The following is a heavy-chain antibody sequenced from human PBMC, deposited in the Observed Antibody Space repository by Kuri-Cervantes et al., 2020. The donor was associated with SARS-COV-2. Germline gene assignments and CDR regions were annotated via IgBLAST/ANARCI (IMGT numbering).Heavy chain of an antibody. Sequence: SETLSLTCYVCVGTFSHTTGSWIRPPPGKGLEWIGEIIHGGCTNYNASLNSRVTISLDTSNKQFSLKVPSVTAADTAVYYCARHYYGSGSYYNWGSFDYWGQGTLVTVSS. CDR1: VGTFSHTT. CDR3: ARHYYGSGSYYNWGSFDY. D-gene: IGHD3-10*01. J-gene: IGHJ4*02. V-gene: IGHV4-34*12. CDR2: IIHGGCT.